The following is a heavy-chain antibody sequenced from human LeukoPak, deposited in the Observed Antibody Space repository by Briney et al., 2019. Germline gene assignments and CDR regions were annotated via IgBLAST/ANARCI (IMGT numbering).Heavy chain of an antibody. Sequence: GGSLRLSCAASGFNFSSHVMHWVRQAPGKGLEWVSGISGSGGDTYYADSVKGRFTISRDNSKNALNLQMNSLRAEDTAVYYCASDQSRASADYWGQGTLVTVSS. J-gene: IGHJ4*02. D-gene: IGHD2-21*01. CDR2: ISGSGGDT. V-gene: IGHV3-23*01. CDR3: ASDQSRASADY. CDR1: GFNFSSHV.